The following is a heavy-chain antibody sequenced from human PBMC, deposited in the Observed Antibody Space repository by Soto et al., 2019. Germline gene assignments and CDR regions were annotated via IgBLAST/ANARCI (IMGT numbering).Heavy chain of an antibody. CDR3: ARGGSGKEGFDY. D-gene: IGHD3-10*01. J-gene: IGHJ4*02. CDR2: IIPIFGTA. Sequence: QVQLVQSGAEVKKPGSSVKVSCKASGGTFSSYAISWVRQAPGNGLEWMGGIIPIFGTANYAQKSQGRVTITAEESMSAADMELSSGRSEDTAVYYCARGGSGKEGFDYWGEGTLVSV. V-gene: IGHV1-69*01. CDR1: GGTFSSYA.